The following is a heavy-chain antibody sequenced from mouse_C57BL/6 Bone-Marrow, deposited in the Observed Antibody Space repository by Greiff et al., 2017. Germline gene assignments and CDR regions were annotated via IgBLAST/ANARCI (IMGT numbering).Heavy chain of an antibody. CDR1: GYTFTSYW. V-gene: IGHV1-59*01. J-gene: IGHJ2*01. Sequence: QVQLQQPGAELVRPGTSVKLSCKASGYTFTSYWMHWVKQRPGQGLEWIGVIDPSDSYTNYNQKFKGKATLTVDTSSSPAYMQLSSQTSEDSAVYYCARKSIGGNWGQGTTLTVSS. CDR2: IDPSDSYT. CDR3: ARKSIGGN. D-gene: IGHD2-10*02.